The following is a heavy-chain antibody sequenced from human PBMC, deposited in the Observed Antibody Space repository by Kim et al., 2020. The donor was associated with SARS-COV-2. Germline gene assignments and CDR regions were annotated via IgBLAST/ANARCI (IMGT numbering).Heavy chain of an antibody. D-gene: IGHD6-19*01. CDR1: GFSFNNYD. Sequence: GGSLRLSCAASGFSFNNYDMHWVRQAPGKGLEWVAHVSYDGSLKYYADSLKGRFTVSKDSSKNTLFLHMNSLGTEDTAVYYCAENRGVFHLAVCQDHFD. J-gene: IGHJ4*01. CDR2: VSYDGSLK. V-gene: IGHV3-30*18. CDR3: AENRGVFHLAVCQDHFD.